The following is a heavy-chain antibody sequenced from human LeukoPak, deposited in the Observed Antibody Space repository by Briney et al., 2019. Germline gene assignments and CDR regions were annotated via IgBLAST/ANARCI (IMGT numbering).Heavy chain of an antibody. CDR2: ISGSGFT. V-gene: IGHV3-23*01. Sequence: GGSLRLSCAASGFTFSSYAMSWVRQAPGKGLEWVSAISGSGFTYYADSVKGRFTISRDNSKNTLYLQMNSLRAEDTAVYYCARGLYGSSPWGQVTLVTVAS. CDR3: ARGLYGSSP. D-gene: IGHD6-6*01. CDR1: GFTFSSYA. J-gene: IGHJ4*02.